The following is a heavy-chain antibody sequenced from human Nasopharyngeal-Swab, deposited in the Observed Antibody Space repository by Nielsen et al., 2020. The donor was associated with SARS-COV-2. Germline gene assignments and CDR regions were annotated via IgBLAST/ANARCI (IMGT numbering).Heavy chain of an antibody. J-gene: IGHJ4*02. CDR2: IKTDGSSP. Sequence: GESLKISCVASGFTFSNYWMHWVRQAPGKGLMWVSRIKTDGSSPICADSVKDRFTISRDNAKNTLYLQMNSLRVDDTAVYYCVRETGRQGKYYFDYWGQGILATVSS. CDR3: VRETGRQGKYYFDY. V-gene: IGHV3-74*01. D-gene: IGHD1-1*01. CDR1: GFTFSNYW.